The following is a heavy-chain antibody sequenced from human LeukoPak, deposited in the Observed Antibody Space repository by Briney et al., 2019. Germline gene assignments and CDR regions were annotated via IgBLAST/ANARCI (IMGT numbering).Heavy chain of an antibody. Sequence: PSETLSLTCTVSGGSISSSTYYWGWIRQPPGKGLEWIGSIYYSGFTYYNPSLKSRVTISVDTSKNQFSLKLSSVTAADTAVYYCARLVVSSWYHEVLLGRDYWGQGTLVTVSS. V-gene: IGHV4-39*07. CDR3: ARLVVSSWYHEVLLGRDY. J-gene: IGHJ4*02. D-gene: IGHD6-13*01. CDR2: IYYSGFT. CDR1: GGSISSSTYY.